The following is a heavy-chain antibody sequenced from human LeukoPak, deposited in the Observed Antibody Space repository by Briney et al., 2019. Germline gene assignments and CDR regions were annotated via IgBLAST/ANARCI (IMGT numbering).Heavy chain of an antibody. V-gene: IGHV3-7*01. Sequence: GGSLRLSCAASGFTFRTSWMSWVCQAPGKGLEWVANIKEDGSVKNYVDSVKGRFTISRDNSKNSLFLHLNSLRAEDTAVYYCLREIWWRFDYWGQGSLVTVSS. CDR2: IKEDGSVK. D-gene: IGHD5-12*01. CDR1: GFTFRTSW. J-gene: IGHJ4*02. CDR3: LREIWWRFDY.